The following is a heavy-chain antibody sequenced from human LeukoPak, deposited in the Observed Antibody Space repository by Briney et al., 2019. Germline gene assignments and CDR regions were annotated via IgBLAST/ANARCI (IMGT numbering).Heavy chain of an antibody. CDR2: VYATGGTT. Sequence: ASVKVSCKASEDTFTYYHIHWVRQAPGQGVEWMGAVYATGGTTINTQNFQGRVTMTRDTSTGTVYMELTSRRFEDTAMYNCANEAPRSYYFDYRGQGIPVTVSS. J-gene: IGHJ4*02. CDR3: ANEAPRSYYFDY. V-gene: IGHV1-46*01. CDR1: EDTFTYYH.